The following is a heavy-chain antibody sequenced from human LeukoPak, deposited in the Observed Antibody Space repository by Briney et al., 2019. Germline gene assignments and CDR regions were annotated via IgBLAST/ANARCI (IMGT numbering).Heavy chain of an antibody. Sequence: SETLSLTCTVSGGSISSGTYYWGWIRQPPGKGLEWIGSIYCSGSTYYTPSLKSRVTISVDTSRNQFSLKLSSVTAADTAMYYCARGAYTSSRFDPWGQGTLVTVSS. V-gene: IGHV4-39*01. CDR3: ARGAYTSSRFDP. CDR2: IYCSGST. J-gene: IGHJ5*02. D-gene: IGHD6-6*01. CDR1: GGSISSGTYY.